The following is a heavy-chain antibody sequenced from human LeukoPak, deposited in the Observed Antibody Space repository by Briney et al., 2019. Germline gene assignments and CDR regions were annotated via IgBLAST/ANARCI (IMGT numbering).Heavy chain of an antibody. J-gene: IGHJ6*03. Sequence: PSETLSPTCTVSGYSISSGYYWGWIRQPPGQGLEWIGSIYYTGSTYYNPSFKSRITISVDTSKNQFSLKVISVTAADTAVYYCARFLAGTRHFHFYYYMDVWGKGTTVTISS. V-gene: IGHV4-38-2*02. CDR1: GYSISSGYY. CDR3: ARFLAGTRHFHFYYYMDV. D-gene: IGHD3-9*01. CDR2: IYYTGST.